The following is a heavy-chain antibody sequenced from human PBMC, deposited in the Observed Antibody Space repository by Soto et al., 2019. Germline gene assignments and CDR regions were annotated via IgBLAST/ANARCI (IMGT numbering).Heavy chain of an antibody. J-gene: IGHJ4*02. D-gene: IGHD2-21*01. Sequence: SETLSLTCTVSGGSISSSSYYWGWIRQPPGKGLEWIGSIYYSGSTYYNPSLKSRVTISVDTSKNQFSLKLSSVTAADTAVYYCARHYSPLDPFDYWGQGTLVTVSS. CDR3: ARHYSPLDPFDY. CDR2: IYYSGST. V-gene: IGHV4-39*01. CDR1: GGSISSSSYY.